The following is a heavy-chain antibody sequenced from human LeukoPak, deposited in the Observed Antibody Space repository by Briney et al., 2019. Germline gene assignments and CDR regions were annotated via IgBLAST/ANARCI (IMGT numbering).Heavy chain of an antibody. CDR3: ARLIQGYSSG. V-gene: IGHV4-39*01. D-gene: IGHD6-19*01. CDR2: IYYSGST. J-gene: IGHJ4*02. CDR1: GGSISSSSYY. Sequence: SETLSLTCTVSGGSISSSSYYWGWIRQPPGKGLEWIGSIYYSGSTYYNPSLKRRVTISVDTSKNQFSLKLSSVTAADTAVYYCARLIQGYSSGWGQGTLVTVSS.